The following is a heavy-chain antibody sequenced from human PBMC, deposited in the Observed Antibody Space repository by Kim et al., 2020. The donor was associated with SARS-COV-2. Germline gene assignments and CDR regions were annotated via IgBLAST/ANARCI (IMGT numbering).Heavy chain of an antibody. Sequence: ASVKVSCKASGYTFTSYGISWVRQAPGQGLEWMGWISAYNGNTNYAQKLQGRVTMTTDTSTSTAYMELRSLRSDDTAVYYCARVPTTPYYDFWSGYSGELDYWGQGTLVTVSS. CDR2: ISAYNGNT. CDR3: ARVPTTPYYDFWSGYSGELDY. CDR1: GYTFTSYG. D-gene: IGHD3-3*01. V-gene: IGHV1-18*01. J-gene: IGHJ4*02.